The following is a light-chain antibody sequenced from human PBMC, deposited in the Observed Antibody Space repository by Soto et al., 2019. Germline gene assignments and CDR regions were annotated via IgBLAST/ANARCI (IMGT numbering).Light chain of an antibody. V-gene: IGLV1-47*01. CDR2: RNN. J-gene: IGLJ1*01. Sequence: QSVLTQPPSASGTPGQGVTISCSGSTSNIGSNYVYWYQQLPGTAPKLLIYRNNQRPSGVPDRFSGSKSGTSASLAISGLQAEDEADYHCTSHKRDTALVFGPGTKVTV. CDR1: TSNIGSNY. CDR3: TSHKRDTALV.